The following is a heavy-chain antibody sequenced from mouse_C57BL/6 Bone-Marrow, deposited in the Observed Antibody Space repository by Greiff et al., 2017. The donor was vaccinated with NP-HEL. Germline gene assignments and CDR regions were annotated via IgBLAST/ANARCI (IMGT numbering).Heavy chain of an antibody. CDR1: GYTFTDYN. Sequence: EVQLQESGPELVKPGASVKIPCKASGYTFTDYNMDWVKQSHGKSLEWIGDINPNNGGTIYNQKFKGKATLTVDKSSSTAYMELRSLTSEDTAVYYCARFLTTVVAFDYWGQGTTLTVSS. J-gene: IGHJ2*01. CDR3: ARFLTTVVAFDY. CDR2: INPNNGGT. D-gene: IGHD1-1*01. V-gene: IGHV1-18*01.